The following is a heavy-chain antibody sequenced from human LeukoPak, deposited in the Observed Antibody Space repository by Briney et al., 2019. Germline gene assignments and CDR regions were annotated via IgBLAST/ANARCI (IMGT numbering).Heavy chain of an antibody. Sequence: SETLSLTCTVSGGSISSYYWSWIRQPPGKGLEWIGYIYYSGSTNYKPSLKSRVTISVDTSKNQFSLKLNSVTAADTAVCYCARGGYYGSGNDFRFDPWGQGTLVTVSS. J-gene: IGHJ5*02. CDR1: GGSISSYY. D-gene: IGHD3-10*01. CDR3: ARGGYYGSGNDFRFDP. CDR2: IYYSGST. V-gene: IGHV4-59*01.